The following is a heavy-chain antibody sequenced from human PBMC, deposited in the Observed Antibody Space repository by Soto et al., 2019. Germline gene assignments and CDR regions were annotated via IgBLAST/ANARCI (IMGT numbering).Heavy chain of an antibody. J-gene: IGHJ3*01. Sequence: EVQLVESGGDLVQPGRSLRLSCAASGFTFEDYPMNWVRQPPGKGLEWVSGISWNSENIGYADSVKGRFAISRDNAKKSLYLQMSGLRAEDTALYFCVKDGLTAISGLVYAGVNVWGRGTMVTVSS. CDR3: VKDGLTAISGLVYAGVNV. CDR2: ISWNSENI. CDR1: GFTFEDYP. V-gene: IGHV3-9*01. D-gene: IGHD3-3*01.